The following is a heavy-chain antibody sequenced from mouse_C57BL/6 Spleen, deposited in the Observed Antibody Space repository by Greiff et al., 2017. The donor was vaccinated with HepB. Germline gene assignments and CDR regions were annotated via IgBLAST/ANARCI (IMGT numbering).Heavy chain of an antibody. CDR3: ARVAYYYGSSHWYFDV. V-gene: IGHV1-81*01. D-gene: IGHD1-1*01. Sequence: QVQLQQSGAELARPGASVKLSCKASGYTFTSYGISWVKQRTGQGLEWIGEIYPRSGNTYYNEKFKGKATLTADKSSSTAYMELRSLTSEDSAVYFCARVAYYYGSSHWYFDVWGTGTTVTVSS. CDR1: GYTFTSYG. CDR2: IYPRSGNT. J-gene: IGHJ1*03.